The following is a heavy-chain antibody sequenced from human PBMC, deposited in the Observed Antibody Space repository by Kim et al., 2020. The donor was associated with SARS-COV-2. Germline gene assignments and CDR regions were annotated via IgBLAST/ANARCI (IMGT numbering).Heavy chain of an antibody. CDR2: IYYSGST. CDR1: GGSISSYY. Sequence: SETLSLTCTVSGGSISSYYWSWIRQPPGKGLEWIGYIYYSGSTNYNPSLKSRVTISVDTSKNQFSLKLSSVTAADTAVYYCARGYRSDYYYDSSGSAAFDICGQGTMVTVSS. CDR3: ARGYRSDYYYDSSGSAAFDI. V-gene: IGHV4-59*01. D-gene: IGHD3-22*01. J-gene: IGHJ3*02.